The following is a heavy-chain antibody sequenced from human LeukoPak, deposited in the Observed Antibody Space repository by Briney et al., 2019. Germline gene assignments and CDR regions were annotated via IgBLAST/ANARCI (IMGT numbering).Heavy chain of an antibody. Sequence: GGSLRLSCAASGFTFSNAWMSWVRQAPGKGLEWVGRIKSKTDGGTTDYAAPVKGRFTISRDNSKNTLYLQMNSLRAEDTAVYYCARGSGYDLNFDYWGQGTLVTVSS. D-gene: IGHD5-12*01. CDR3: ARGSGYDLNFDY. J-gene: IGHJ4*02. V-gene: IGHV3-15*01. CDR2: IKSKTDGGTT. CDR1: GFTFSNAW.